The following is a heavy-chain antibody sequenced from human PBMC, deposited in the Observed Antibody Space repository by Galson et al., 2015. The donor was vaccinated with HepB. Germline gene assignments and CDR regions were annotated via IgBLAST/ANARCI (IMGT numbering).Heavy chain of an antibody. Sequence: SLRLSCAASGFTFNTYGMNWVRQAPGKALEWISYIGPGDDTYYADSVKGRFTTSRDNAKNSLYLQLSSLRGEDTAVYYCAREAYNDFGGGHWGQGTLVTVSS. V-gene: IGHV3-48*01. CDR2: IGPGDDT. J-gene: IGHJ4*02. CDR3: AREAYNDFGGGH. D-gene: IGHD3-16*01. CDR1: GFTFNTYG.